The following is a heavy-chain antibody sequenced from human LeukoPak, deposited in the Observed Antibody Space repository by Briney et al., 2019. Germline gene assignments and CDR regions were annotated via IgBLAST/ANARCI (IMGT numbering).Heavy chain of an antibody. V-gene: IGHV3-11*01. CDR2: ISSSGSTI. CDR1: GFTFSDYY. Sequence: GGSLRLSCAASGFTFSDYYMSWIRQAPGKGLEWVSYISSSGSTIYYADSVKGRFTISRDNAKNTLYLQMNSLRAEDTAVYYCARHYGSGSYRRDDAFDIWGQGTMVTVSS. D-gene: IGHD3-10*01. J-gene: IGHJ3*02. CDR3: ARHYGSGSYRRDDAFDI.